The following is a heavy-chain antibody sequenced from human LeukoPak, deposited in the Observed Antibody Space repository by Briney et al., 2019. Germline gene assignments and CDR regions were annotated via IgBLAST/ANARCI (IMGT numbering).Heavy chain of an antibody. CDR3: ARDQHCSSTSCYLFYYYYGMGV. CDR2: INPNSGGT. J-gene: IGHJ6*02. V-gene: IGHV1-2*02. D-gene: IGHD2-2*01. Sequence: AASVKVSCKASGYTFTGYYMHWVRQAPGQGLEWMGWINPNSGGTNYAQKFQGRVTMTRDTSIGTAYMELSRLRSDDTAVYYCARDQHCSSTSCYLFYYYYGMGVWGQGTTVTVSS. CDR1: GYTFTGYY.